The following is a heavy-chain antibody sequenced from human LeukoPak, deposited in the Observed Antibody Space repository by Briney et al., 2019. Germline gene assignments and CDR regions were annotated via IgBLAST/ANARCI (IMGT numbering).Heavy chain of an antibody. D-gene: IGHD5-18*01. Sequence: GGTLRLSCAASGLTFSSYWMSWVRQAPGKRLEWVANIKQDGSEKYYVDSVKGRFTISRDNAKNSLYLQMNSLRAEDTAVYYCASDLRGYSYGYYDYYYYMDVWGKGTTVTISS. CDR3: ASDLRGYSYGYYDYYYYMDV. V-gene: IGHV3-7*01. CDR1: GLTFSSYW. J-gene: IGHJ6*03. CDR2: IKQDGSEK.